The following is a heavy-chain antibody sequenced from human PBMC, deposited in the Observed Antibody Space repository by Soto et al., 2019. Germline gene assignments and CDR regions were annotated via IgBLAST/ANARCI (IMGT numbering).Heavy chain of an antibody. CDR1: GGSISSGGYS. CDR2: IYHSGST. D-gene: IGHD3-3*01. J-gene: IGHJ6*02. V-gene: IGHV4-30-2*01. Sequence: PSETLSLTCAVSGGSISSGGYSWSWIRQPPGKGLEWIGYIYHSGSTYYNPSLKSRVTISVDRSKNQFSLKLSSVTAADTAVYYCARNLVSVLRFLEWFDTKYYYYGMDVWGQGTTVTVSS. CDR3: ARNLVSVLRFLEWFDTKYYYYGMDV.